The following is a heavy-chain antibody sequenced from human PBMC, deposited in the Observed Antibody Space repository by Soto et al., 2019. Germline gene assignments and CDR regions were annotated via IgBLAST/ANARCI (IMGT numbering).Heavy chain of an antibody. Sequence: QVQLVQSAGEVKKPGASVKVSCKASGYTFIRDGITWVRQAPGQGLEWMGWISPYNDYTIYAQKLQGRVTMTTDTSTITVYLDLRSLKSDDTAVYYCARGGYYDNTWGKLSHYGLDVWGQGTSVTVSS. CDR3: ARGGYYDNTWGKLSHYGLDV. CDR1: GYTFIRDG. J-gene: IGHJ6*02. V-gene: IGHV1-18*01. D-gene: IGHD3-16*01. CDR2: ISPYNDYT.